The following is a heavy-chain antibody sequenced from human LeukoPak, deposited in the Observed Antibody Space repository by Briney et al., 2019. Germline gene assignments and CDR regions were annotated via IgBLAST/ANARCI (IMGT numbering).Heavy chain of an antibody. V-gene: IGHV3-33*01. CDR3: ARALFAGAFFGMDV. CDR1: GFTFSNYG. J-gene: IGHJ6*02. Sequence: GRSLRLSCAASGFTFSNYGIHWVRQAPGKGLEWVTIIWSDGSNKYYADSVKGRFTISRDNSKSTVYLQMNSLRAEDTAIYYCARALFAGAFFGMDVWGQGTTVTVSS. CDR2: IWSDGSNK. D-gene: IGHD2/OR15-2a*01.